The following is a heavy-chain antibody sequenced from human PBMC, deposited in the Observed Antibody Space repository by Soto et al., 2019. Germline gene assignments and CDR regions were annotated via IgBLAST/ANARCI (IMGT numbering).Heavy chain of an antibody. Sequence: EVQLVESGGGLVQPGGSLRLSCAASAFTFSNYWMHWVRQAPGEGLVWVSRIHGDGSGTNYADSVKGRFTISRDNAKNTLYLQMNSLRVEDTAVYYCARGHPRAIAPRLFDYWGQGTLVTVSS. J-gene: IGHJ4*02. D-gene: IGHD2-2*02. CDR3: ARGHPRAIAPRLFDY. CDR1: AFTFSNYW. CDR2: IHGDGSGT. V-gene: IGHV3-74*01.